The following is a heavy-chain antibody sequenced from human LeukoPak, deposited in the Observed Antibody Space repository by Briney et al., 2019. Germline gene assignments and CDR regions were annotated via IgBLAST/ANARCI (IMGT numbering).Heavy chain of an antibody. V-gene: IGHV3-23*01. J-gene: IGHJ5*01. Sequence: GGSLRLSCAASGFTFSIYPMNCVRQAPGKGLEWVSIISGCGSNTNYADSVKGRFTISRDNSKNTLYLQMNSLRVEDTAVYYCAKDPGFVRGSPIPNWFDSWGQGTLVAVSS. D-gene: IGHD1-26*01. CDR2: ISGCGSNT. CDR1: GFTFSIYP. CDR3: AKDPGFVRGSPIPNWFDS.